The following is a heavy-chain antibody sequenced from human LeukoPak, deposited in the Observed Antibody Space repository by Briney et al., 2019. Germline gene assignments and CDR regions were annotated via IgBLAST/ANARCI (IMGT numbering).Heavy chain of an antibody. D-gene: IGHD2-15*01. J-gene: IGHJ6*02. CDR2: IFPDDSDT. CDR3: ARHGLAGCIGGRCFTSFHYYGMDV. Sequence: GESLKISCQGSGYSFTDYWIGWVRQMPGKGLEWMGIIFPDDSDTKYSPSFQGQVTISVDKSISTAYLQWSSLKASDSAMDYCARHGLAGCIGGRCFTSFHYYGMDVWGRGTTVTVSS. V-gene: IGHV5-51*01. CDR1: GYSFTDYW.